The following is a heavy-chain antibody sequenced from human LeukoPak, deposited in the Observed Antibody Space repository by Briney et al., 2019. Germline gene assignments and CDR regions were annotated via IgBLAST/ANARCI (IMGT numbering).Heavy chain of an antibody. CDR3: AKGESKKWLRSQFDY. D-gene: IGHD5-12*01. Sequence: PGGSLRLSCAASGFTFSSYAMSWVRQAPGKGLEWVSGISGSGGSTHYADSVKGRFTISRDNSNNTVYLQMNSLRAEDTAVYYCAKGESKKWLRSQFDYWGQGTLVTVSS. J-gene: IGHJ4*02. V-gene: IGHV3-23*01. CDR1: GFTFSSYA. CDR2: ISGSGGST.